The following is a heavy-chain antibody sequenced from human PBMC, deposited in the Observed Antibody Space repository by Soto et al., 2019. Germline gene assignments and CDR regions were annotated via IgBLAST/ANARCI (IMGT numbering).Heavy chain of an antibody. CDR1: GGSFSGYY. Sequence: SETLSLTCAVYGGSFSGYYWSWIRQPPGKGLEWIGEINQSGSTNYNPSLKSRVTISVDTSKNQFSLKLSSVTAADTAVYYCAKTNRGSWSPFAYWGQGTLVPGSS. CDR3: AKTNRGSWSPFAY. V-gene: IGHV4-34*01. CDR2: INQSGST. D-gene: IGHD6-13*01. J-gene: IGHJ4*02.